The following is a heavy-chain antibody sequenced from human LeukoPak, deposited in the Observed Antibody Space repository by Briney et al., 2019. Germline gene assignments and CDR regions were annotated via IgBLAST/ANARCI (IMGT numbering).Heavy chain of an antibody. CDR1: GDSVSANSVT. CDR3: ARAGSGHYTY. J-gene: IGHJ4*02. CDR2: TYYRSKWFY. D-gene: IGHD3-10*01. Sequence: SQTLSLTCVISGDSVSANSVTWHWIRQSPPRGLEWLGRTYYRSKWFYDFALSVRSRITINADTSKNQFSLHLNSVTPEDTAVYYCARAGSGHYTYWGQGTLVTVSS. V-gene: IGHV6-1*01.